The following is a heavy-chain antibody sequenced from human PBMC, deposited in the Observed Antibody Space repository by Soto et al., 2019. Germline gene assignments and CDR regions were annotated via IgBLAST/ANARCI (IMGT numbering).Heavy chain of an antibody. J-gene: IGHJ4*02. CDR3: ASGIQLWDTATDY. Sequence: SETLSLTCAVYGGSFSGYYWSWIRQPPGKGLEWIGEINHSGSTNYNPSLKSRVTISVDTSKNQFSLKLSSVTAADTAVYYCASGIQLWDTATDYWGQGTLVTVSS. V-gene: IGHV4-34*01. D-gene: IGHD5-18*01. CDR2: INHSGST. CDR1: GGSFSGYY.